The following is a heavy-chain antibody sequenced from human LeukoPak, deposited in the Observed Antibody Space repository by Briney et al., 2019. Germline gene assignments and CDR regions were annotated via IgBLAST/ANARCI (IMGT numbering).Heavy chain of an antibody. CDR1: GFTFSNYA. CDR2: FKTKYNQV. D-gene: IGHD4-11*01. J-gene: IGHJ4*02. CDR3: ARSVPDYTRFDY. Sequence: PGGSLRLSCATSGFTFSNYATNWVRQAPGKGLEWVSTFKTKYNQVYYAESVRGRFTISTDNSNNTVYLQMNSLRAEDTALYYCARSVPDYTRFDYWGQGALVTVSS. V-gene: IGHV3-23*05.